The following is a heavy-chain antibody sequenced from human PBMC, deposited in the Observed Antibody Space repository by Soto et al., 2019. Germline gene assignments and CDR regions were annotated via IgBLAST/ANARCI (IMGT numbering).Heavy chain of an antibody. J-gene: IGHJ4*02. CDR3: ARNLPDYGGNSDY. CDR2: IIPIFGTA. CDR1: GGTFSSYA. Sequence: SVKVSCKASGGTFSSYAISWVRQAPGQGLEWMGGIIPIFGTANYAQKFQGRVTITADESTSTAYMELSSLRSEDTAVYYCARNLPDYGGNSDYWGQGTLVTVSS. V-gene: IGHV1-69*13. D-gene: IGHD4-17*01.